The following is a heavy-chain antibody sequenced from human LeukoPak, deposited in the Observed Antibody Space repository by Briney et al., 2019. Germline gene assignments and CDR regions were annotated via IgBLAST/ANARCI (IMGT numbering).Heavy chain of an antibody. CDR1: GFTFSGYE. Sequence: GGSLRLSCAASGFTFSGYEMNCVRQAPGKGLEWVSYISSSGSTIYYADSVKGRFTVSRDNAKNSLYLQMNSLRAEDTAVYYCARDPGYCSTTSCYKFFDYWGQGTLVTVSS. CDR2: ISSSGSTI. J-gene: IGHJ4*02. D-gene: IGHD2-2*02. CDR3: ARDPGYCSTTSCYKFFDY. V-gene: IGHV3-48*03.